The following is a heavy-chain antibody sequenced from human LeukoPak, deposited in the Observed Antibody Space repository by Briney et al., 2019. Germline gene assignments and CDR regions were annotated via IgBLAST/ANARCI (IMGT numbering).Heavy chain of an antibody. Sequence: SETLSLTCTISGASIDSYYWSWIRQPPGKGLEWIGYIYYSGTTNYNPSLKSRVTISVDKSKNHFSLELSSVTAADTAVYYCARDRGIASTGDTLDYWGPGTLVTVSS. V-gene: IGHV4-59*12. CDR1: GASIDSYY. J-gene: IGHJ4*02. CDR2: IYYSGTT. CDR3: ARDRGIASTGDTLDY. D-gene: IGHD6-13*01.